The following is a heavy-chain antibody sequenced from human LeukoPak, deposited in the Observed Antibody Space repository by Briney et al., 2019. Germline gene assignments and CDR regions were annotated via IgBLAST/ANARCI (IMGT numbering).Heavy chain of an antibody. Sequence: ASVKVSCKASGYTFTSYGISWVRQAPGQGFEWMGWISAYKGNTNYAQNLQGRVTMTTDTSTSAAYMELRSLRSDDTAVYYCARDDVYGDQDFDYWGQGTLVTVSS. J-gene: IGHJ4*02. CDR3: ARDDVYGDQDFDY. D-gene: IGHD4-17*01. CDR1: GYTFTSYG. CDR2: ISAYKGNT. V-gene: IGHV1-18*01.